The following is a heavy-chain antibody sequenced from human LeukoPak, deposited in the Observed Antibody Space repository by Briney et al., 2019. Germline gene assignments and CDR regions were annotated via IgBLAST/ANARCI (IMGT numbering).Heavy chain of an antibody. V-gene: IGHV3-33*01. D-gene: IGHD2-15*01. CDR3: AREAALVGWGLSY. Sequence: GGSLRLSCAASGFTFSSYGMRWVRQAPGKGLEWVAVIWYDGSNKYYADSVKGRFTISRDNSKNTLYLQMNSLRAEDTAVYYCAREAALVGWGLSYWGQGTLVTVSS. J-gene: IGHJ4*02. CDR2: IWYDGSNK. CDR1: GFTFSSYG.